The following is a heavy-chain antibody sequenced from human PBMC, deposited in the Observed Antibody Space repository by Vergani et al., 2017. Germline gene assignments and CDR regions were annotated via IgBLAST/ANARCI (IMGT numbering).Heavy chain of an antibody. V-gene: IGHV1-18*01. CDR1: GYTFTSYG. Sequence: QVQLVPSGTEVKKPGASVKVSCKASGYTFTSYGISWVRQSPGQGLEWMGWISAYNGNTHYAQKLQGRVNMTAETSMSTAYMELRSLRSDDTAVYYCARDVLDTAMVTDYWGQGTTVTASS. D-gene: IGHD5-18*01. CDR2: ISAYNGNT. J-gene: IGHJ4*03. CDR3: ARDVLDTAMVTDY.